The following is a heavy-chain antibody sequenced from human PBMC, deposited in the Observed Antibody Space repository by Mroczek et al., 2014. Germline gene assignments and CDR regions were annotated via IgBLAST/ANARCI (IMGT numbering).Heavy chain of an antibody. CDR2: IYYSGST. CDR3: VGATSPTLGPVDY. D-gene: IGHD1-26*01. J-gene: IGHJ4*02. CDR1: GGSISSSSYY. V-gene: IGHV4-39*01. Sequence: QVQLVESGPGLVKPSETLSLTCTVSGGSISSSSYYWGWIRQPPGKGLEWIGSIYYSGSTYYNPSLKSRVTISVDTSKNQFSLKLSSVTAADTAVYYSVGATSPTLGPVDYWGQGTLVTVSS.